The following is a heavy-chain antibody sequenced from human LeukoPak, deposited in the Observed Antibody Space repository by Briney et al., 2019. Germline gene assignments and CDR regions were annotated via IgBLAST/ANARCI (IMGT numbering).Heavy chain of an antibody. CDR1: GGSISSSSYY. Sequence: SETLSLTCTVSGGSISSSSYYWGWIRQPPGKGLEWIGSIYYSGSTYYNPSLKSRVTISVDTSKNQFSLKLSSVTAADTAVYYCARVRGVRGVLHWFDPWGQGTLVTVSS. J-gene: IGHJ5*02. D-gene: IGHD3-10*01. CDR2: IYYSGST. V-gene: IGHV4-39*07. CDR3: ARVRGVRGVLHWFDP.